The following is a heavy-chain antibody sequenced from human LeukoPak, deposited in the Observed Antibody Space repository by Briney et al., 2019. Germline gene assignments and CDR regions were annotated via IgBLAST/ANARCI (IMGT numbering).Heavy chain of an antibody. CDR1: GDSVSSGSYY. CDR3: AGYCSGGSCYSGAFDI. Sequence: SETLSLTCTVSGDSVSSGSYYWSWIRQPPGKGLEWIGYIYYSGSTNYNPSLKSRVTISVDTSKNQFSLKPSSVTAADTAVYYCAGYCSGGSCYSGAFDIWGQGTMVTVSS. D-gene: IGHD2-15*01. J-gene: IGHJ3*02. CDR2: IYYSGST. V-gene: IGHV4-61*01.